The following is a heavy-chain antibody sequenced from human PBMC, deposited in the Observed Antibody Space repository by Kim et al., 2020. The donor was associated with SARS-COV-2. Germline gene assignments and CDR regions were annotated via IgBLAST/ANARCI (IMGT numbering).Heavy chain of an antibody. Sequence: DYAASVKSRITVNPDTSKNQFSLQLNSVAPEDTAVYYCVRGTGNKRAFDIWGQGTMVTVSS. D-gene: IGHD2-2*01. CDR3: VRGTGNKRAFDI. V-gene: IGHV6-1*01. J-gene: IGHJ3*02.